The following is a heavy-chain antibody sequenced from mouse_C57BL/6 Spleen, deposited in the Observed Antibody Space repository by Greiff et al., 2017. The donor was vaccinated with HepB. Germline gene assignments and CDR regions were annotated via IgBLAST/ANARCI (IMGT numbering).Heavy chain of an antibody. Sequence: QVQLQQPGAELVMPGASVKLSCKASGYTFTSYWMHWVKQRPGQGLEWIGEIDPSDSYTNYNQKFKGKSTLTVDKSSSTAYMQLSSLTSEDSAVYYCAREGLSNAGFAYWGQGTLVTVSA. J-gene: IGHJ3*01. CDR1: GYTFTSYW. V-gene: IGHV1-69*01. CDR2: IDPSDSYT. CDR3: AREGLSNAGFAY. D-gene: IGHD3-1*01.